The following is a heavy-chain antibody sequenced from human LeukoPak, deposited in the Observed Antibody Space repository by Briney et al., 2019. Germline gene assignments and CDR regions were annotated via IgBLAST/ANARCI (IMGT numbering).Heavy chain of an antibody. Sequence: SETLSLTYAVYGGSFSGYYCSWIRQPPGKGLEWIGEINHSGSTNYNPSLKSRVTISVDTSKNQFSLKLSSVTAADTAVYYCARGARGYCSSTSCYSWFDPWGQGTLVTVSS. CDR1: GGSFSGYY. CDR2: INHSGST. D-gene: IGHD2-2*01. CDR3: ARGARGYCSSTSCYSWFDP. V-gene: IGHV4-34*01. J-gene: IGHJ5*02.